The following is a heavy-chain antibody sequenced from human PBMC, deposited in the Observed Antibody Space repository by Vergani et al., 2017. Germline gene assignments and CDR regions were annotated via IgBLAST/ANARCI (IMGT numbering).Heavy chain of an antibody. J-gene: IGHJ4*02. CDR1: GGIFSSYA. Sequence: QIQLVQSGAEVKKPESSVKVFCKASGGIFSSYAISWVRQAPGQGLEWMGRIIPIFVTANYAQKFQGRVTITADESTSTAYMELSSLRSEDTAVYYCARDRGYYGSGSPNAHFDYWGQGTLVTVSS. CDR2: IIPIFVTA. CDR3: ARDRGYYGSGSPNAHFDY. V-gene: IGHV1-69*13. D-gene: IGHD3-10*01.